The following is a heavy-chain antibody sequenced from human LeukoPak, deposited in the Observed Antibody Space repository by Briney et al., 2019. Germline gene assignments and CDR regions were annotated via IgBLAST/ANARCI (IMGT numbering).Heavy chain of an antibody. CDR3: ARHITAQGEGDGYY. V-gene: IGHV3-7*01. D-gene: IGHD5-24*01. Sequence: PGGSLRLSCAASGFTFSSYSMNWVRQAPGKWLEWVANIKQDGSEKYYVDSVKGRFTISRDNAKNSLYLQMNSLRAEDTAVYYSARHITAQGEGDGYYWGQGTLVTVSP. CDR1: GFTFSSYS. J-gene: IGHJ4*02. CDR2: IKQDGSEK.